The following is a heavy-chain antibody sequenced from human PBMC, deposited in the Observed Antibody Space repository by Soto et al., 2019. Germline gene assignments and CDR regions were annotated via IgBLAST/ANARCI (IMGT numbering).Heavy chain of an antibody. Sequence: QVQLQESGPGLVKPSETQSLTCAVSGGSIRSNNWWSWVRQTPGKGLEWIGEIYHSGSTNYNPSLKSRVTISLDKSKNRFSLSLTSMTAADTGVYYCARREGDCRGGSCPFYHDWGQGTLVIASS. CDR3: ARREGDCRGGSCPFYHD. CDR1: GGSIRSNNW. CDR2: IYHSGST. V-gene: IGHV4-4*02. D-gene: IGHD2-15*01. J-gene: IGHJ4*02.